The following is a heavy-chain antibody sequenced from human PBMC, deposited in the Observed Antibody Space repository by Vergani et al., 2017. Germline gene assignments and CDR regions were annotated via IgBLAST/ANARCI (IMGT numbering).Heavy chain of an antibody. CDR3: ARTGVGATRESDY. Sequence: EVQLVESGGGLVKPGGSLRLSCAASGFTFSNAWMNWVRQAPGKGLEWVGRIKSKTDGGTTDYAAPVKGRFTISRDDSKNTLYLQMNSLRAEDTAVYYCARTGVGATRESDYWGQGTLVTVSS. V-gene: IGHV3-15*07. CDR2: IKSKTDGGTT. D-gene: IGHD1-26*01. CDR1: GFTFSNAW. J-gene: IGHJ4*02.